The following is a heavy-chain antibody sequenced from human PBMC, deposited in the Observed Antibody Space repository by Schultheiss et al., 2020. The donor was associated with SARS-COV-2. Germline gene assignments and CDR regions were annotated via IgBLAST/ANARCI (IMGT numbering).Heavy chain of an antibody. J-gene: IGHJ6*02. CDR3: ARDYTVWDYGDYAPRVYYYGMDV. D-gene: IGHD4-17*01. V-gene: IGHV3-30*04. CDR1: GFTFSSYA. Sequence: GGSLRLSCAASGFTFSSYAMHWVRQAPGKGLEWVAVISYDGSNKYYADSVKGRFTISRDNSKNTLYLQMNSLRAEDTAVYYCARDYTVWDYGDYAPRVYYYGMDVWGQGTTVTVSS. CDR2: ISYDGSNK.